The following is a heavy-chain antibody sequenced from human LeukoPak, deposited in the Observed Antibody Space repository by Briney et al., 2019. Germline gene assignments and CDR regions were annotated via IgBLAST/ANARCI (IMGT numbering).Heavy chain of an antibody. J-gene: IGHJ1*01. D-gene: IGHD4-23*01. CDR1: GGIYRITS. CDR2: IIPMSDTA. V-gene: IGHV1-69*05. Sequence: SVKVSCKISGGIYRITSITWVRQAPGQGLEWMGGIIPMSDTANYAQNFQGRVTITKDESTSTASMELSSLIPDDTALYYCATYGGNTAEYFQHWGQGTLVTVSS. CDR3: ATYGGNTAEYFQH.